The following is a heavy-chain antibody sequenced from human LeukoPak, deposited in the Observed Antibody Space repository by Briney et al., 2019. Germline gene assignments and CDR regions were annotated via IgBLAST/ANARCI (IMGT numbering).Heavy chain of an antibody. CDR1: GGSISSYY. J-gene: IGHJ4*02. CDR2: IYYSGST. CDR3: ARDRGVGVDC. Sequence: SETLSLTCTVSGGSISSYYWSWIRQPPGKGLEWIGYIYYSGSTNYNPSLKSRVTISVDTSKNQFSLKLSSVTAADTAVYYCARDRGVGVDCWGQGTLVTVSS. V-gene: IGHV4-59*01. D-gene: IGHD1-26*01.